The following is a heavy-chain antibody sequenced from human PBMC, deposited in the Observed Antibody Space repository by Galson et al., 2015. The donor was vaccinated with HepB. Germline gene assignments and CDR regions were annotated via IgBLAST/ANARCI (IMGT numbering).Heavy chain of an antibody. V-gene: IGHV3-23*01. Sequence: SLRLSCAASGFTFSSYAMSWVRQAPGKGLEWVSAISGRGGRTYYADSVKGRFTISRGNSKNTLYLQMNCLRAEDTAVYYCAGRIAAAGTWRVDYWRQGTLVTVSS. D-gene: IGHD6-13*01. CDR2: ISGRGGRT. CDR1: GFTFSSYA. J-gene: IGHJ4*02. CDR3: AGRIAAAGTWRVDY.